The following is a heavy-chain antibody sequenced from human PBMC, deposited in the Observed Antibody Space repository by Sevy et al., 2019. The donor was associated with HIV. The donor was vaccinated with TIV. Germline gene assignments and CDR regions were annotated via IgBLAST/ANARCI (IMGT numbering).Heavy chain of an antibody. CDR1: GFTFSKYS. J-gene: IGHJ4*01. CDR2: FSFGCGKI. D-gene: IGHD2-8*01. Sequence: GGSLRLSCAASGFTFSKYSMSWIRQTPGKGLELVSTFSFGCGKINYADSVKGRFTISRDDSRNTFYLQMNSLRAEDTAIYYCARQGCTKPHDYWGHGTVVTVSS. V-gene: IGHV3-23*01. CDR3: ARQGCTKPHDY.